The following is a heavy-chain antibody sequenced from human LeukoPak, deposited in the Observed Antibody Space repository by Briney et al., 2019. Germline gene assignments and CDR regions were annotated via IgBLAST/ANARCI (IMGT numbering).Heavy chain of an antibody. CDR1: GFTFTKYA. CDR2: IWNDGSDE. Sequence: GGSLRLSCAASGFTFTKYAMHWVRQTPGKGLEWVAAIWNDGSDENYADSVKGRFTISSDNSKNTLYLQMNSLRAEDTAVYYCAKRPSDYGDYVSYFDYWGQGTLVTVSS. V-gene: IGHV3-30*02. D-gene: IGHD4-17*01. J-gene: IGHJ4*02. CDR3: AKRPSDYGDYVSYFDY.